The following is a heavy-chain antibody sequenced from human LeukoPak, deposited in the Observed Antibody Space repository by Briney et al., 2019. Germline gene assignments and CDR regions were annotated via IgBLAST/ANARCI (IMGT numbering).Heavy chain of an antibody. CDR3: VRDRAAAGGWLDP. CDR1: GCSISTYF. CDR2: VYYNGNT. Sequence: PSETLSLTCTVSGCSISTYFWNSIRQPPGNGLELIGYVYYNGNTNYNPSLKSRLTISVDTSKNQFSLKLTSVTAADTAVYYCVRDRAAAGGWLDPWGQGALVTVSS. V-gene: IGHV4-59*01. J-gene: IGHJ5*02. D-gene: IGHD6-13*01.